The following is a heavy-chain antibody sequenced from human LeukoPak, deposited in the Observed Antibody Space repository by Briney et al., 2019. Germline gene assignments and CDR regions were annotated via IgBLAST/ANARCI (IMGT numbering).Heavy chain of an antibody. D-gene: IGHD6-13*01. J-gene: IGHJ5*02. CDR3: AKDPSSSWTLNWFDP. CDR2: ISGSGGST. Sequence: PGGSLRLSCAASGFTFSSDAMSWVRQAPGKGLEWVSAISGSGGSTYYADSVKGRFTISRDNSKNTLYLQMNSLRAEDTAAYYCAKDPSSSWTLNWFDPWGQGTLVTVSS. V-gene: IGHV3-23*01. CDR1: GFTFSSDA.